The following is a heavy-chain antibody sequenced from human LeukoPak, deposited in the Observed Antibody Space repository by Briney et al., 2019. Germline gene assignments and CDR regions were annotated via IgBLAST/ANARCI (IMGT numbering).Heavy chain of an antibody. J-gene: IGHJ3*01. CDR1: GYTFTSYG. D-gene: IGHD6-13*01. CDR3: AGDQWQQLPSSDAFDL. V-gene: IGHV1-18*01. CDR2: ISAYNGNT. Sequence: ASVKVSCKASGYTFTSYGISWVRQAPGQGLEWMGWISAYNGNTNYAQNVQGRVTMTTDTSTTTAYMELRSLRSDDTAVYYCAGDQWQQLPSSDAFDLWGQGTMVTVSS.